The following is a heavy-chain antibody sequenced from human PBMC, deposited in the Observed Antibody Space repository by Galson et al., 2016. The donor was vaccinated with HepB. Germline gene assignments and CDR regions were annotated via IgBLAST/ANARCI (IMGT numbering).Heavy chain of an antibody. J-gene: IGHJ4*02. CDR2: ISYDGSNK. V-gene: IGHV3-30*18. D-gene: IGHD3-10*01. CDR1: GFTFSSYG. Sequence: SLRLSCAASGFTFSSYGMHWVRQAPGKGLEWVAVISYDGSNKYYAESVKGRFTISRDNSKNTLYLQMNSLRAEDTALYYCAKDKIPRITFLRGVIGGRGRSFDYWGQGTLVTVSS. CDR3: AKDKIPRITFLRGVIGGRGRSFDY.